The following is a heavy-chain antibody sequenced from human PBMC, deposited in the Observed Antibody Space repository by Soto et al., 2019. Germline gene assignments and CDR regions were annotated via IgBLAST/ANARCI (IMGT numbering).Heavy chain of an antibody. CDR2: LSDSGGSP. CDR3: ARYALGLSPWWYKWFER. CDR1: GFTFSSYA. D-gene: IGHD2-8*02. J-gene: IGHJ5*02. Sequence: VQLLESGGGLVQPGGSLRLSCAASGFTFSSYAMNWVRQTPGEGLEWVSGLSDSGGSPYYADSVKGRFTISRDNSMNTLYLQMDSLGAEDTGVYYCARYALGLSPWWYKWFERWGQGTLVSVSS. V-gene: IGHV3-23*01.